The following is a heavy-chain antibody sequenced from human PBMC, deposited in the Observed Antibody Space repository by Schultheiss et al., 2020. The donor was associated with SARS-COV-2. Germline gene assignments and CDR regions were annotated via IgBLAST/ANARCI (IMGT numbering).Heavy chain of an antibody. J-gene: IGHJ4*02. D-gene: IGHD6-13*01. Sequence: GGSLRLSCAASGFTFSSYSMNWVRQAPGKGLEWVSAISGSGGSTYYADSVKGRFTISRDNSKNTLYLQMNSLRAEDTAVYYCAREGDSSSYDYWGQGTLVTVSS. CDR1: GFTFSSYS. CDR3: AREGDSSSYDY. V-gene: IGHV3-23*01. CDR2: ISGSGGST.